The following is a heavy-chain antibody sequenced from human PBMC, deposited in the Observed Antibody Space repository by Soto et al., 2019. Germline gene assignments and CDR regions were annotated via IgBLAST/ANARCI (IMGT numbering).Heavy chain of an antibody. CDR2: INPNSGGT. D-gene: IGHD3-22*01. Sequence: ASVKVSCKASGYTFTGDYMHWVRQAPGQGLEWMGWINPNSGGTNYAQKFQGRVTMTRDTSISTAYMELSRLRSDDTAVYYCASSWSDSSGYVHPGDAFDIWGQGTMVTVSS. J-gene: IGHJ3*02. CDR3: ASSWSDSSGYVHPGDAFDI. CDR1: GYTFTGDY. V-gene: IGHV1-2*02.